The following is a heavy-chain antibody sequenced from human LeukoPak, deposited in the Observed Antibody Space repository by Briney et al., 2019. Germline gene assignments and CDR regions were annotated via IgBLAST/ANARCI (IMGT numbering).Heavy chain of an antibody. V-gene: IGHV3-48*03. CDR2: ISSSGSTI. J-gene: IGHJ5*02. CDR1: EFSFSSYE. D-gene: IGHD3-9*01. CDR3: ARAPTKFRRDWFDP. Sequence: QPGGSLRPSCAASEFSFSSYEMSWIRQAPGKGLEWVSYISSSGSTIYYADSVKGRFTISRDNAKNSLYLQMNNLRVEDTAVYYCARAPTKFRRDWFDPWGQGTLVTVSS.